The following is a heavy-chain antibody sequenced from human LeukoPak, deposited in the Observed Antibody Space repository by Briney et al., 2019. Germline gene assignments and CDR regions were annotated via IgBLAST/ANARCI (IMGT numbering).Heavy chain of an antibody. CDR3: TRELWPGDY. Sequence: GGSLRLSCEASGFTFSDYWMGWVGQAPGKGLEWVANIIKDGSDKYYVDSVKGRFTISRDNAKNSVYLQMSSLRVEDTAVYYCTRELWPGDYWGQGILVTVSS. CDR2: IIKDGSDK. CDR1: GFTFSDYW. D-gene: IGHD3-16*01. V-gene: IGHV3-7*01. J-gene: IGHJ4*02.